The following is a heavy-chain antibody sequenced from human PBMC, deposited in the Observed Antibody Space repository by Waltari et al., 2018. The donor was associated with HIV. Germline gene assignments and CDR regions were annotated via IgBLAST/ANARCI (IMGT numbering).Heavy chain of an antibody. V-gene: IGHV1-2*02. CDR2: VYPNTGDT. Sequence: QVQLLQSGAEVKKPGASVKVSCKASGYTFPAYYIHWVRQAPGPGLEWMGWVYPNTGDTNYAQKFQGRVTMARDASIRTVSMELSRLRSDDTAVYYCVRQMTFYDAFDIWGQGTLVTVSA. J-gene: IGHJ3*02. CDR1: GYTFPAYY. CDR3: VRQMTFYDAFDI.